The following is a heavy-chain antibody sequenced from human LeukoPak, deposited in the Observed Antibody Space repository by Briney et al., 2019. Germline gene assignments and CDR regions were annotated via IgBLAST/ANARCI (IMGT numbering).Heavy chain of an antibody. CDR2: IYTSGST. Sequence: SETLSLTCTVSGGSISSGGYYWSWIRQPAGKGLEWIGRIYTSGSTNYNPSLKSRVTISLDTSKNQFSLKLSSVTAADAAVYYCARDRLGVSGLFDYWGQGTLVTVSS. D-gene: IGHD5/OR15-5a*01. J-gene: IGHJ4*02. CDR1: GGSISSGGYY. V-gene: IGHV4-61*02. CDR3: ARDRLGVSGLFDY.